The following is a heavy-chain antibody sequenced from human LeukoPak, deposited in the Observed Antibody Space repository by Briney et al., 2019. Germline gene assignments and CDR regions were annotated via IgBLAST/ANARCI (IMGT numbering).Heavy chain of an antibody. Sequence: GASVKVSCKASGYTFTSYAMNWVRQAPGQGLEWMGWINTNTGNPTYAQGFTGRFVFSLDTSVSTAYLQISSLKAEDTAVYYCARDGYCSGGSCYLLFHDTYNWFDPWGQGTLVTVSS. CDR3: ARDGYCSGGSCYLLFHDTYNWFDP. CDR1: GYTFTSYA. CDR2: INTNTGNP. D-gene: IGHD2-15*01. V-gene: IGHV7-4-1*02. J-gene: IGHJ5*02.